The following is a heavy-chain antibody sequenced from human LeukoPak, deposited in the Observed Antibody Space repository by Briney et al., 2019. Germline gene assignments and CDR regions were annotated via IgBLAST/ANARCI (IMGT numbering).Heavy chain of an antibody. CDR2: ISSSGSTI. Sequence: PGGSLRLSCAASGFTFSSYEMNWVRQAPGKGLEWVSYISSSGSTIYYADSVKGRFTISRYNAKHSLYLQMNSLRAEDTAVYYCARDLTGGYSYGDYWGQGTLVTVSS. V-gene: IGHV3-48*03. CDR3: ARDLTGGYSYGDY. D-gene: IGHD5-18*01. J-gene: IGHJ4*02. CDR1: GFTFSSYE.